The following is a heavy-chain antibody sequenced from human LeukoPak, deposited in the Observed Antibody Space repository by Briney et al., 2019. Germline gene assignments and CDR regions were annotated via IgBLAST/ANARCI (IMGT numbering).Heavy chain of an antibody. V-gene: IGHV3-73*01. CDR2: IRSKANSYAT. Sequence: PGGSLRLSCAASGFTFSGSAMHWVRQASGKGLEWVGRIRSKANSYATAYAASVKGRFTISRDDSKNTAYLQMNSLKTEDTAVYYCTRPKISCSSTSCYTMGNWFDPWGQGTLVTVSS. CDR1: GFTFSGSA. D-gene: IGHD2-2*02. J-gene: IGHJ5*02. CDR3: TRPKISCSSTSCYTMGNWFDP.